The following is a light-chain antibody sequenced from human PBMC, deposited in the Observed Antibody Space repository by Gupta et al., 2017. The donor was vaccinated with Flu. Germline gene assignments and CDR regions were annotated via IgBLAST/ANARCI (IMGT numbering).Light chain of an antibody. J-gene: IGLJ1*01. Sequence: SYALIQPPSVSVSPGQTACITCSGDKLGDKYACWYQQKPGQSPVLVIYQDSKRPSGIPERFSGSNSGNTATLTISGTQAMDEADYYCQAWDSSSYVFGTGTKVTVL. CDR1: KLGDKY. CDR3: QAWDSSSYV. CDR2: QDS. V-gene: IGLV3-1*01.